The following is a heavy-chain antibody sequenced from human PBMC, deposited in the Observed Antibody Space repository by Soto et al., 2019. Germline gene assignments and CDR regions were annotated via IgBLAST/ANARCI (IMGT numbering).Heavy chain of an antibody. CDR1: GFTFSNYA. Sequence: EVQLLESGGGLVQPGGSLRLSCAASGFTFSNYAMGWVRQAPGKGLEWVAGISGGGGSTYYADSVKGRFTISRDQSKNTLFLQMHSLGAEHTALYYCAKDEEAELIFGVVTISRLDSWGQGTRVSGSS. CDR2: ISGGGGST. CDR3: AKDEEAELIFGVVTISRLDS. V-gene: IGHV3-23*01. D-gene: IGHD3-3*01. J-gene: IGHJ4*02.